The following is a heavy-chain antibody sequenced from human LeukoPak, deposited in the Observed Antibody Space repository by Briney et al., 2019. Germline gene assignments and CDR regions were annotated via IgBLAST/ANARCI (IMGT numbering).Heavy chain of an antibody. CDR2: MNPNSGNT. Sequence: GASVKVSCKASGYTFTSYDINWVRQATGQGLEWMGWMNPNSGNTDYAQKLQGRVTMTTDTSTSTAYMELRSLRSDDTAVYYCARGTVKEDYYDSSGYYEVWGQGTLVTVSS. D-gene: IGHD3-22*01. V-gene: IGHV1-8*01. CDR3: ARGTVKEDYYDSSGYYEV. CDR1: GYTFTSYD. J-gene: IGHJ4*02.